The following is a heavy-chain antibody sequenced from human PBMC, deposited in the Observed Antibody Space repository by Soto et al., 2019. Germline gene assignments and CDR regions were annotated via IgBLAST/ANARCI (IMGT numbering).Heavy chain of an antibody. CDR1: GGSFSGYY. V-gene: IGHV4-34*01. CDR2: INHSGST. J-gene: IGHJ6*03. D-gene: IGHD3-9*01. Sequence: SETLSLTCAVYGGSFSGYYWSWIRQPPGKGLEWIGEINHSGSTNYNPSLKSRVTISVDTSKNQFSLKQSSVTAADTAVYYCARGVRYFDWLPTHYYYYYMDVWGKGTTVTVSS. CDR3: ARGVRYFDWLPTHYYYYYMDV.